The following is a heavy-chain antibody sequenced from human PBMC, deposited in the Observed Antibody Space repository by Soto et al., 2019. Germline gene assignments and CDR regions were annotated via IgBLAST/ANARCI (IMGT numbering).Heavy chain of an antibody. V-gene: IGHV3-7*05. D-gene: IGHD3-16*01. CDR1: GFSFSTHW. Sequence: EVQLVESGGGLVQPGGSLRVSCAASGFSFSTHWRSWVRQAPGKGLEWVANIKEDGSEQWYVDSVKGRFTISRDNAKNSLYLQMNSLRAEDTAVYYCARDWAYVVDYWGQGTLVIVSS. J-gene: IGHJ4*02. CDR2: IKEDGSEQ. CDR3: ARDWAYVVDY.